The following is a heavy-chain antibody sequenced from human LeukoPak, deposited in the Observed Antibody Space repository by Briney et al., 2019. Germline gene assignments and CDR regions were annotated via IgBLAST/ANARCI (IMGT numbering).Heavy chain of an antibody. V-gene: IGHV3-48*04. CDR2: ISSSSSTI. Sequence: GGSLRLSCAASGFTFSSYSMNWVRQAPGKGLEWVSYISSSSSTIYYADSVKGRFTISRDNAKNSLYLQMNSLRAEDTAVYYCARDLTTYCGGDCYGYWGQGTLVTVSS. J-gene: IGHJ4*02. CDR3: ARDLTTYCGGDCYGY. D-gene: IGHD2-21*01. CDR1: GFTFSSYS.